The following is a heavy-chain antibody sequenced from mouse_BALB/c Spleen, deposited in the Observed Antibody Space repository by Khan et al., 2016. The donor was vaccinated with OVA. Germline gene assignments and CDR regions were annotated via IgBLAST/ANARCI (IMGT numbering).Heavy chain of an antibody. V-gene: IGHV1-76*01. CDR3: AREEALYYFDY. D-gene: IGHD3-2*02. CDR2: IYPGTDNT. CDR1: GYIFTSYW. Sequence: QIQLVQSGAELVRPGASVKLSCKTSGYIFTSYWIHWVKQRSGQGLDWIARIYPGTDNTYYNENLKDKATLTADKSSSTAYMQLSSLKSEDSAVYFCAREEALYYFDYWGQGTTLTVSS. J-gene: IGHJ2*01.